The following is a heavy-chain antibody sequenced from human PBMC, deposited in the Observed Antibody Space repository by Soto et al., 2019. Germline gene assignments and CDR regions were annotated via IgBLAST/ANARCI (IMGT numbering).Heavy chain of an antibody. V-gene: IGHV4-30-4*01. Sequence: QVQLRESGPGLVKPSQTLSLTCSVSGASVAGGSYYWSWVRQPPGKGLEWIGYIPSRGRPFYNPSLTSRGTISADTSKNQLSLQLTSVTAADTAVYYCARDTYSGYDFGLWGQGTLVTVS. CDR3: ARDTYSGYDFGL. D-gene: IGHD5-12*01. CDR1: GASVAGGSYY. CDR2: IPSRGRP. J-gene: IGHJ5*02.